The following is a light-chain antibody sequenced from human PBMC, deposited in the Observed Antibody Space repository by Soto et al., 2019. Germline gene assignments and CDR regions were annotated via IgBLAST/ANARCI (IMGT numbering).Light chain of an antibody. V-gene: IGKV3-20*01. CDR2: GAS. CDR3: QQYNSWLWT. J-gene: IGKJ1*01. CDR1: QSVSNNY. Sequence: EIVLTQSPGTLSLSPGERATLSCRASQSVSNNYLAWYQQKPGQAPRLLIYGASNRATGIPDRFSGSGSGTDFTLTISRLEPEDFAVYYCQQYNSWLWTFGQGTKVEIK.